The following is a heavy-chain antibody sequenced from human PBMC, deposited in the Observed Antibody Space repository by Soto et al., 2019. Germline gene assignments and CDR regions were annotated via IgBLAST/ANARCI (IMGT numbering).Heavy chain of an antibody. Sequence: LRLSCAASGFTFSKHWMHWVRQAPGKGLVWVSRINSDGSSTSYADSVKGRFTISRDNAKNTLYLQMNSLRAEDTAVFYCARDFWRNGVCLDVWGQGTTVTVSS. D-gene: IGHD2-8*01. CDR3: ARDFWRNGVCLDV. V-gene: IGHV3-74*01. CDR1: GFTFSKHW. J-gene: IGHJ6*02. CDR2: INSDGSST.